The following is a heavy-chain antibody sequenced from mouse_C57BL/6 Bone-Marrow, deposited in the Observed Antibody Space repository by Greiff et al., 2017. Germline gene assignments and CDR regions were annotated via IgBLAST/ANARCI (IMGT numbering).Heavy chain of an antibody. CDR3: TSITTVDYYFDY. V-gene: IGHV6-6*01. J-gene: IGHJ2*01. Sequence: EVHLVESGGGLVQPGGSMKLSCAASGFTFSDAWMDWVRQSPEKGLEWVDEIRNKANNHATYYAESVKGRFTISRDDSKSSVYLQMNSLRAEDTGIYYCTSITTVDYYFDYWGQGTTLTVSS. CDR2: IRNKANNHAT. D-gene: IGHD1-1*01. CDR1: GFTFSDAW.